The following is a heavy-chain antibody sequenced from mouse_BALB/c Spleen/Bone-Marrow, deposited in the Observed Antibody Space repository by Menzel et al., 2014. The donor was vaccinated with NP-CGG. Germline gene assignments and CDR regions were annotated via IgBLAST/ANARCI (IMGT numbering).Heavy chain of an antibody. J-gene: IGHJ4*01. CDR2: MWAGGST. Sequence: VMLVESGPGLVAPSQSLSISCTVSGFSLTSYGVHWVRQPPGKGLEWLGVMWAGGSTDYNSALMSRLSITKDNSKSQLFLKMSSLQTDDTAMYFCARAPLYYGSSIYAMDYWGQGTSVTVSS. CDR1: GFSLTSYG. D-gene: IGHD1-1*01. CDR3: ARAPLYYGSSIYAMDY. V-gene: IGHV2-9*02.